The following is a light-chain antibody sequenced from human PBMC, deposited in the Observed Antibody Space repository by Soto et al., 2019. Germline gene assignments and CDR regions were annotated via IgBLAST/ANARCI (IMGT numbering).Light chain of an antibody. V-gene: IGKV3-15*01. CDR1: QSVASN. Sequence: EIVMTQSPATLSVSPGGRATLSCRASQSVASNLAWYQQKPGQAPRLLIHGASTRANGIPTRFSGSGSGTDFTLIISSLQSEAFAIYYCQQYYHWPPYTFGQGTKLEIK. CDR3: QQYYHWPPYT. J-gene: IGKJ2*01. CDR2: GAS.